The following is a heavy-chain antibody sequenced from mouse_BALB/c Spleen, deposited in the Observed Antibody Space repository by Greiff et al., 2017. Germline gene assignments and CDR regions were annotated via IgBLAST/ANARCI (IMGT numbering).Heavy chain of an antibody. Sequence: QVQLQQSGAELMKPGASVKISCKATGYTFSSYWIEWVKQRPGHGLEWIGEILPGSGSTNYNEKFKGKATFTADTSSNTAYMQLSSLTSEDSAVYYCANSLLRLRDAMDYWGQGTSVTVSS. CDR1: GYTFSSYW. J-gene: IGHJ4*01. D-gene: IGHD1-2*01. V-gene: IGHV1-9*01. CDR3: ANSLLRLRDAMDY. CDR2: ILPGSGST.